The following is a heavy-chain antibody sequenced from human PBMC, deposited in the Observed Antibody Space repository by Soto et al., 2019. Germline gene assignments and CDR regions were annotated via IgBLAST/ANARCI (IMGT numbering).Heavy chain of an antibody. J-gene: IGHJ4*02. CDR3: ARDNDLDRDGPFDY. D-gene: IGHD2-2*03. CDR2: ISWDSGDI. CDR1: GFSFDDYG. V-gene: IGHV3-9*01. Sequence: EVQLVESGGGSVQPGRSLRLSCEASGFSFDDYGMHWVRQRPGKGLEWVSGISWDSGDIYYVDSVKGRFTISRDNAKKSLYLQMNSLRTEDTALYYCARDNDLDRDGPFDYWGQGILVTVSS.